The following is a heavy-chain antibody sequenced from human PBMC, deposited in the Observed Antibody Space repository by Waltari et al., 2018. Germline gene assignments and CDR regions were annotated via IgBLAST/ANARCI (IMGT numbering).Heavy chain of an antibody. CDR2: VDPEDGET. D-gene: IGHD3-22*01. CDR1: GYTFTDYY. J-gene: IGHJ4*02. V-gene: IGHV1-69-2*01. Sequence: EVQLVQSGAEVKKPGATVKISCKASGYTFTDYYMHWVQQAPGKGLEWMGRVDPEDGETIYAEKFQGRVTITEDTSTDTAYMELSSLRSEDTAVYYCATDLYDSSGYYYGYWGQGTLVTVSS. CDR3: ATDLYDSSGYYYGY.